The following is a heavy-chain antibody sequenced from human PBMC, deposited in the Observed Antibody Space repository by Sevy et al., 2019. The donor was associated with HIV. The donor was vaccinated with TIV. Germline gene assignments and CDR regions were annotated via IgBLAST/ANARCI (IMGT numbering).Heavy chain of an antibody. J-gene: IGHJ4*02. CDR3: ARSQNVVTAPFDY. Sequence: SETLSLTCSVSGDSLSSADYYWSWVRQPPGKGLEWFGYFFYSDNFYYNPSLKSRLTISVDTSKNQFSLKLIAVTAADSAVYYCARSQNVVTAPFDYWGQGTPVTVSS. D-gene: IGHD5-18*01. CDR2: FFYSDNF. V-gene: IGHV4-30-4*01. CDR1: GDSLSSADYY.